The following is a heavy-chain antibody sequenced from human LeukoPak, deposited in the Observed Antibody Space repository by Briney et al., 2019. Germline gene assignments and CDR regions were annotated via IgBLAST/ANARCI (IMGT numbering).Heavy chain of an antibody. CDR3: AKDRGSRGYSGYDFFDQ. V-gene: IGHV3-23*01. Sequence: GGSLRLSCTASGFTFGDYGMAWVRQAPGKGLEWVSTISGSGGSTYYADSVKGRFTISRANSRNTLYLQLNSLRGEDTALYYCAKDRGSRGYSGYDFFDQWGQGTLVTVSS. J-gene: IGHJ4*02. CDR1: GFTFGDYG. CDR2: ISGSGGST. D-gene: IGHD5-12*01.